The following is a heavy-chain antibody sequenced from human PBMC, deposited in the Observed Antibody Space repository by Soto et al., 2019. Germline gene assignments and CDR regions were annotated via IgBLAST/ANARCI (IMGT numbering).Heavy chain of an antibody. CDR3: ARGPYYGSVSYYNPMGAFDI. Sequence: QVQLQQWGAGLLKPSETLSLTCAVYGGSFSGYYWSWIRQPPGKGLEWIGEINHSGSTNYNPSLKSRVTISVDTSKNQFSLKLSSVTAADTAVYYCARGPYYGSVSYYNPMGAFDIWGQGTMVTVSS. J-gene: IGHJ3*02. CDR1: GGSFSGYY. D-gene: IGHD3-10*01. V-gene: IGHV4-34*01. CDR2: INHSGST.